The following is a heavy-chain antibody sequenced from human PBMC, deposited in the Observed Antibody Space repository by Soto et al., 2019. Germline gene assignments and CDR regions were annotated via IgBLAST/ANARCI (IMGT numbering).Heavy chain of an antibody. CDR1: GFTFSSYG. D-gene: IGHD1-26*01. V-gene: IGHV3-30*03. CDR3: RSGSYEGFDY. Sequence: PGGSLRLSCAASGFTFSSYGMHWIRQAPGKGLEWVAVISYDGSNKYYADSVKGRFTISRDNAKNTLYLQMNSLRAEDTVVYYCRSGSYEGFDYWGQGTLVTVSS. J-gene: IGHJ4*02. CDR2: ISYDGSNK.